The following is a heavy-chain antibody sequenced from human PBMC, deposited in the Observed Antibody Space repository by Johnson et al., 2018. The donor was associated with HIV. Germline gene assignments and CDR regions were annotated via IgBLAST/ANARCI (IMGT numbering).Heavy chain of an antibody. V-gene: IGHV3-33*06. CDR1: GFTFSSYG. CDR2: IWYDGSNK. Sequence: QVQLVESGGGVVQPGRSLRLSCAASGFTFSSYGMHWVRQAPGKGLEWVAVIWYDGSNKYYADSVKGRFTISRDISKNTLYLQMNSLRAEDTAVYYCAKGGSGNRDAFDIWGQGTMVTVSS. CDR3: AKGGSGNRDAFDI. J-gene: IGHJ3*02. D-gene: IGHD1-26*01.